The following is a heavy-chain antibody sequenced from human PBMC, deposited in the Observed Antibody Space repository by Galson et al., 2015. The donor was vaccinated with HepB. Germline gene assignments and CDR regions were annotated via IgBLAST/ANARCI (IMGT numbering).Heavy chain of an antibody. J-gene: IGHJ4*02. CDR1: GGTFSSYA. D-gene: IGHD2-15*01. CDR2: ISAYNGNT. Sequence: SVKVSCKASGGTFSSYAISWVRQAPGQGLEWMGWISAYNGNTNYAQKLQGRVTMTTDTSTSTAYMELRSLRSDDTAVYYCARDLEGYCSGGSCWPFDYWGQGTLVTVSS. CDR3: ARDLEGYCSGGSCWPFDY. V-gene: IGHV1-18*01.